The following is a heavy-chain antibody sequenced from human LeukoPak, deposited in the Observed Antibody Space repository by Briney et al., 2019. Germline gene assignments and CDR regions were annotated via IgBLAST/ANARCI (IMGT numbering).Heavy chain of an antibody. J-gene: IGHJ3*02. D-gene: IGHD3-3*02. CDR2: ISPDKT. CDR1: GFSFSTNP. V-gene: IGHV3-23*01. CDR3: VKEHVDRAFTRSFEI. Sequence: GGSLRLCCAASGFSFSTNPISWVRQAPGKGLEWVSAISPDKTYYADSVKGRLTISRDNYKNTVDLHMNSPRAEDTAIYYCVKEHVDRAFTRSFEIWGQGIVVTVSS.